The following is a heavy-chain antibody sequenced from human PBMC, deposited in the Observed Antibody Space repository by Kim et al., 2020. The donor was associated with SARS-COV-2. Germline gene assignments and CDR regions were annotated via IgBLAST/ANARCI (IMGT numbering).Heavy chain of an antibody. D-gene: IGHD2-15*01. V-gene: IGHV1-69*13. CDR2: IIPMSGKA. Sequence: SVKVSCKASGGTFSNYAISWVRQAPGQGLEWLGGIIPMSGKAHYAQKFQGRVTITADESTSTAYMEVSSLRSEDTAVYYCARGRQVAETKSFDYWGQGTLVTVSP. J-gene: IGHJ4*02. CDR1: GGTFSNYA. CDR3: ARGRQVAETKSFDY.